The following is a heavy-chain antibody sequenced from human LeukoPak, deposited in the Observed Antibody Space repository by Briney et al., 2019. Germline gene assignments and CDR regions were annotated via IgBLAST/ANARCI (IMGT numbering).Heavy chain of an antibody. Sequence: ASVKVSCKASGYTLTNYAMNWVRQAPGQGLEWMGWINTNTGNPTYAQGFTGRFVFSLDTSVSTAYLQISSLKAEDTAVYYCARGERIFGVVGDMDVWGKGTTVTVSS. J-gene: IGHJ6*03. D-gene: IGHD3-3*01. CDR1: GYTLTNYA. CDR2: INTNTGNP. CDR3: ARGERIFGVVGDMDV. V-gene: IGHV7-4-1*02.